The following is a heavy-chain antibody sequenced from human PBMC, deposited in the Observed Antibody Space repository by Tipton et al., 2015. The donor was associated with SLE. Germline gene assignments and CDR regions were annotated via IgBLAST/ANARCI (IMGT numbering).Heavy chain of an antibody. J-gene: IGHJ4*02. CDR2: INHSGST. CDR1: GGTFSGYY. D-gene: IGHD3-3*01. V-gene: IGHV4-34*01. Sequence: LRLSCAVYGGTFSGYYWSWIRQPPGKGLEWIGEINHSGSTNNNPSLKSRVTISVDTSKNPFSLKLSSVTAADTAVYYCARAIFGVVGFGYCGQGTLVTVSS. CDR3: ARAIFGVVGFGY.